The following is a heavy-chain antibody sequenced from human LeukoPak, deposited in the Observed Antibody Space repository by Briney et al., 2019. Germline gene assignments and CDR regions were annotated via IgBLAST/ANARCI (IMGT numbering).Heavy chain of an antibody. D-gene: IGHD6-19*01. CDR3: VRRGDASSGWGDHDY. J-gene: IGHJ4*02. V-gene: IGHV3-23*01. Sequence: GGSLRLSFAASGFTFNRNAISWVRQAPGKGLEWVSTIGGSGDKTFYADSVKGRFTISRDNSKNMLHLQMSSLTGEDTALYYCVRRGDASSGWGDHDYWGQGALVTVSS. CDR2: IGGSGDKT. CDR1: GFTFNRNA.